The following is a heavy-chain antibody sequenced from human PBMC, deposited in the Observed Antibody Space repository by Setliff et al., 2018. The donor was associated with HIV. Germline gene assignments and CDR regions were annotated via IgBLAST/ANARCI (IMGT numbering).Heavy chain of an antibody. J-gene: IGHJ3*02. D-gene: IGHD2-15*01. Sequence: SETLSLTCTVSGDSISSYFWSWIRQSPGKGLEWIGFRSTTGSTNYNPSLKSRVTISLDTSRNQFSLKLGSVTAADTAMYYCAREHCNGGSCNGFDIWGQGTMVTVSS. CDR3: AREHCNGGSCNGFDI. CDR1: GDSISSYF. V-gene: IGHV4-4*09. CDR2: RSTTGST.